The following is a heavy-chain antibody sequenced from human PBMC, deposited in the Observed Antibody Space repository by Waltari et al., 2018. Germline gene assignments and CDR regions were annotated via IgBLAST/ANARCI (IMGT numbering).Heavy chain of an antibody. CDR1: GGPFSHSA. D-gene: IGHD2-2*01. V-gene: IGHV1-69*09. J-gene: IGHJ6*02. CDR2: IIPFLDVT. Sequence: QVQLVQSEAEVKKPGSSVKVSCRASGGPFSHSAINWVRLAPGQGLEWMGRIIPFLDVTKYAGNFQGRVTFTADQSTGTAFMELSSLRSDDTAVYYCARGREPGLVVLPADVWGQGTTVTVAS. CDR3: ARGREPGLVVLPADV.